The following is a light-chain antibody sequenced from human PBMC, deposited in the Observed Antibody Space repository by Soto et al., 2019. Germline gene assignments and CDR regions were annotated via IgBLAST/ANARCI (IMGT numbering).Light chain of an antibody. CDR1: SGSVSTSYY. Sequence: QTVVTQEPSFSVSPGGTVILTCGLTSGSVSTSYYPGWYQQSPGLAPRTLIYNTTTRSSGVPVRFSGSILGNKAALTITGAQSDDESDYLCALYVGSGTVVFGGGTKLTVL. CDR2: NTT. J-gene: IGLJ2*01. V-gene: IGLV8-61*01. CDR3: ALYVGSGTVV.